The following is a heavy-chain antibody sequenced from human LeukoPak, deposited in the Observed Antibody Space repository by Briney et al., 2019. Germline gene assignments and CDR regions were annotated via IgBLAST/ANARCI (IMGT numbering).Heavy chain of an antibody. CDR3: ARGPHERSGYPDD. V-gene: IGHV1-18*01. D-gene: IGHD3-22*01. CDR2: ISPYNGNT. Sequence: GASVKVSCKPSGYTLHTYGMTWVGQAPGQGREGMGWISPYNGNTNYAQKFQGRVTLTTDTSTRTAYMELRRLRSDDTAVYYCARGPHERSGYPDDWGQGTLVTVSS. J-gene: IGHJ4*02. CDR1: GYTLHTYG.